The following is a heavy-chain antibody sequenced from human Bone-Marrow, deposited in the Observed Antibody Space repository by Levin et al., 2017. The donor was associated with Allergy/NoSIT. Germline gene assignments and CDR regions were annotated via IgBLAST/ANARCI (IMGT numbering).Heavy chain of an antibody. Sequence: GGSLRLSCEASGFTFEDYGMHWVRQVPGKGLQWVSGITANSDNIGYADSVKGRFTVSRDNAKKSLFLQMNSLRPEDTALYYCAKVRAAAGGTGYFDYWGQGTLVTVSS. D-gene: IGHD6-13*01. CDR2: ITANSDNI. J-gene: IGHJ4*02. CDR1: GFTFEDYG. CDR3: AKVRAAAGGTGYFDY. V-gene: IGHV3-9*01.